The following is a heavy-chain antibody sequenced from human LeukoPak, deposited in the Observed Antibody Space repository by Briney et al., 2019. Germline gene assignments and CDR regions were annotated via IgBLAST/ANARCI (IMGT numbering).Heavy chain of an antibody. CDR1: GDSVSSNSAA. CDR3: ARRRYYDYSGYFDY. CDR2: TFYTSKWFN. D-gene: IGHD3-16*01. Sequence: SQTLSLTCAISGDSVSSNSAAWNWFRQSPSRGLEWLGRTFYTSKWFNDYAVSVKSRITINPDTSKNRFSLQLNSVTPEDTAVYYCARRRYYDYSGYFDYWGQGTLVTVSS. J-gene: IGHJ4*02. V-gene: IGHV6-1*01.